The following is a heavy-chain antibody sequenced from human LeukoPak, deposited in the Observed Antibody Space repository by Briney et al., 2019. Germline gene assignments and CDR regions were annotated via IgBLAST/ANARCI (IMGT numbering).Heavy chain of an antibody. CDR3: ARDPRYCSSTSCYGRRRGDYYYGMDV. Sequence: ASVKVSCKASGYTFTGYYMHWVRQAPGQGLEWMGWINPNSGGTNYAQKFQGRVTMTRDTSISTAYMELSRLRSDDTAVYYCARDPRYCSSTSCYGRRRGDYYYGMDVWGQGTTVTVSS. D-gene: IGHD2-2*01. CDR1: GYTFTGYY. J-gene: IGHJ6*02. CDR2: INPNSGGT. V-gene: IGHV1-2*02.